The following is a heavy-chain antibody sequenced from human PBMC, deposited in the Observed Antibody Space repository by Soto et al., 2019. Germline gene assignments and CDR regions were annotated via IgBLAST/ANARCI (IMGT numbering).Heavy chain of an antibody. V-gene: IGHV4-59*08. D-gene: IGHD2-15*01. Sequence: QVQLQESGPGLVKPSETLSHTCTVAGGCISSYYWSWIRQPPGKGLEWIGYISDSGSTNYNPSLKSRVTISVDTSNNQFSLKLSSVTAADTAVYYCARRIKYYYAMDVWGQGTTVTVSS. CDR3: ARRIKYYYAMDV. CDR2: ISDSGST. CDR1: GGCISSYY. J-gene: IGHJ6*02.